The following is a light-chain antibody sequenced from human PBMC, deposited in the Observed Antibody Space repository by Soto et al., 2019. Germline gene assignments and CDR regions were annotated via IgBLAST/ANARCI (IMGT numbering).Light chain of an antibody. CDR3: QQLNSFPIT. CDR1: QAISSY. J-gene: IGKJ5*01. Sequence: DFQLTRAPLSLNAYADDRVSIDCLASQAISSYLAWYQQKPGRAPKLLIYAASTLQSWVPSRFTRSGSGTEFTLTSVSLQPQDFPPYYCQQLNSFPITFGQGTRLEIK. V-gene: IGKV1-9*01. CDR2: AAS.